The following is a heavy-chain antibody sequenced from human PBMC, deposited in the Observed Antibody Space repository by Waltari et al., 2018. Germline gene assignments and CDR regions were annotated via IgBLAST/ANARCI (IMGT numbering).Heavy chain of an antibody. Sequence: QVQLVQSGAEVKKPGASVKVSCKASGYTFTSYDINWVRQATGQGLEWMGWMNPNSGNTGYAQKFQGRVTMTEDTSTDTAYMELSSLRSEDTAVYYCATILGYSAFDIWGQGTMVTVSS. CDR3: ATILGYSAFDI. D-gene: IGHD5-12*01. J-gene: IGHJ3*02. CDR2: MNPNSGNT. V-gene: IGHV1-8*02. CDR1: GYTFTSYD.